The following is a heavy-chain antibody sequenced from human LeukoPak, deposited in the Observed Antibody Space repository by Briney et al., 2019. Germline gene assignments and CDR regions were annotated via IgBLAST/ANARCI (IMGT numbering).Heavy chain of an antibody. CDR1: GGTFSSYA. J-gene: IGHJ5*02. D-gene: IGHD3-22*01. CDR3: ASRQYYYDAVGLDP. CDR2: IIPIFGIA. Sequence: ASVKVSCKASGGTFSSYAISWVRQAPGQGLEWMGRIIPIFGIANYAQKFQGRVTITADKSTSTAYMELSSLRSEDTAVYYCASRQYYYDAVGLDPWGQGTLVTVSS. V-gene: IGHV1-69*04.